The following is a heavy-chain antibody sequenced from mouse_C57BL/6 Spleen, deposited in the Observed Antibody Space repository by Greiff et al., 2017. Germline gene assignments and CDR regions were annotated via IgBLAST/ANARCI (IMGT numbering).Heavy chain of an antibody. J-gene: IGHJ3*01. D-gene: IGHD3-1*01. CDR1: GFSLTSYG. CDR3: ASRGPLGGFAY. CDR2: IWGVGST. Sequence: QVQLQQSGPGLVAPSQSLSITCTVSGFSLTSYGVDWVRQSPGKGLEWLGVIWGVGSTNYNSALKSRLSISKDNSKSQVFLKMNSLQTDDTAMYYCASRGPLGGFAYWGQGTLVTVSA. V-gene: IGHV2-6*01.